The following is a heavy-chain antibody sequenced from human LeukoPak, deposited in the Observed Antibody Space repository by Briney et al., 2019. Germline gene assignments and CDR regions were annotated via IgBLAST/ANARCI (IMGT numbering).Heavy chain of an antibody. CDR3: AREGYYDFWSGPPNYYYYYGKDV. D-gene: IGHD3-3*01. CDR1: GFTFSSYG. J-gene: IGHJ6*02. CDR2: IWYDGSNK. Sequence: GGSLRLSCAASGFTFSSYGMHWVRQAPGKGLEWVAVIWYDGSNKYYADSVKGRFTISRDNSKNTLYLQMNSLRAEDTAVYYCAREGYYDFWSGPPNYYYYYGKDVWGQGTTVTVSS. V-gene: IGHV3-33*01.